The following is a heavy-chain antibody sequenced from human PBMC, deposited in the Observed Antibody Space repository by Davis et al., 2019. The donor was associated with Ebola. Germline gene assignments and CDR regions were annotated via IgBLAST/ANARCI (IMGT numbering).Heavy chain of an antibody. D-gene: IGHD4-17*01. J-gene: IGHJ4*02. Sequence: PSETLSLTCTVSGSSISRGYYWGWIRQPPGKGLEWIGSIYHSGSTYYNPSLKSRVTISVDTSKNQFSLKLSSVTAADTAVYYCARDGPFKNGDYPHYFDYWGQGTLVTVAS. CDR1: GSSISRGYY. V-gene: IGHV4-38-2*02. CDR2: IYHSGST. CDR3: ARDGPFKNGDYPHYFDY.